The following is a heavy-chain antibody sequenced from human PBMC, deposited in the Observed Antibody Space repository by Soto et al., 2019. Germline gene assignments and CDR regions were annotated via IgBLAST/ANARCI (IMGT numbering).Heavy chain of an antibody. CDR1: GDSVSSNSAA. V-gene: IGHV6-1*01. D-gene: IGHD3-9*01. J-gene: IGHJ5*02. CDR3: ARARDYHDIFPGYPTWLDP. Sequence: SQTLSLTCAISGDSVSSNSAAWNWIRQSPSRGLEWLGRTYYRSKWYNDYAVSVKSRITINPDTSKNQFSLQLNSVTPEDTAVHSCARARDYHDIFPGYPTWLDPWAEAALVTVTS. CDR2: TYYRSKWYN.